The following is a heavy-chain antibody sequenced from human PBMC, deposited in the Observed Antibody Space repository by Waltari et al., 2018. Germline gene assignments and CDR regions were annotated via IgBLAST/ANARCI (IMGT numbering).Heavy chain of an antibody. CDR2: VHHSGKT. CDR3: AGDRAIGLFFDY. V-gene: IGHV4-4*02. CDR1: GYSVSGIYW. Sequence: QVQLQESGQGLVKPSGTLSLTCDVSGYSVSGIYWWSWVRQSPEKGLEWIGQVHHSGKTHYNPSIQSRVTISVDSPKNHFSLTLKSVTAADTAVYYCAGDRAIGLFFDYWGRGTLVTVSS. D-gene: IGHD2-2*01. J-gene: IGHJ4*02.